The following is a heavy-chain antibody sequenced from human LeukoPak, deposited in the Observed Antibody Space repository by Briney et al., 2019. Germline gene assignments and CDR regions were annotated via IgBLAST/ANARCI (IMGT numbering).Heavy chain of an antibody. Sequence: PSETLSLTCTVSGGSISSGDYYWSWIRQPAGKGLEWIGRIYTSGSTNYNPSLKSRVTMSVDTSKNQFSLKLSSVTAADTAVYYCASLTTVTTDDYYYYYMDVWGKGTTVTVSS. J-gene: IGHJ6*03. CDR3: ASLTTVTTDDYYYYYMDV. V-gene: IGHV4-61*02. CDR1: GGSISSGDYY. CDR2: IYTSGST. D-gene: IGHD4-17*01.